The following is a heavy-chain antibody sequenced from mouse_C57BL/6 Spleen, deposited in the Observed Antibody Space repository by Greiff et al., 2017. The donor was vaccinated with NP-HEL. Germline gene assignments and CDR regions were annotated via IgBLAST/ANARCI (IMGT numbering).Heavy chain of an antibody. CDR2: INPSNGGT. Sequence: QVQLKQPGTELVKPGASVKLSCKASGYTFTSYWMHWVKQRPGQGLEWIGNINPSNGGTNYNEKFKSKATLTVDKSSSTAYMQLSSLTSEDSAVYYCARSPHYYGSSSHYFDYWGQGTTLTVSS. J-gene: IGHJ2*01. CDR3: ARSPHYYGSSSHYFDY. CDR1: GYTFTSYW. V-gene: IGHV1-53*01. D-gene: IGHD1-1*01.